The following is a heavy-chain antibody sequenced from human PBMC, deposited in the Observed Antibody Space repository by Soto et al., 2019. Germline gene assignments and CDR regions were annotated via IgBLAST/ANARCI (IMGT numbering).Heavy chain of an antibody. J-gene: IGHJ5*02. CDR1: GGFLSESY. D-gene: IGHD3-16*01. Sequence: LALTCAVCGGFLSESYWTWIRQPPWKGLEWIGGINHVGGTNYNPSLKSRVTMSVDTSQNQFSLRLISVTAADTAMYFCVRIRYQLPSSVLWLDPWGQGTPVTVSS. CDR3: VRIRYQLPSSVLWLDP. CDR2: INHVGGT. V-gene: IGHV4-34*01.